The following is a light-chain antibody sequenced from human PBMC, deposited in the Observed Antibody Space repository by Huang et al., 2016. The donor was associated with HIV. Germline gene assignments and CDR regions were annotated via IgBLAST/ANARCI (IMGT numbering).Light chain of an antibody. CDR1: QSVSSN. CDR3: QQYNNWPWT. CDR2: GAS. Sequence: EKVMTQSPATLSVSPGERATLSCRASQSVSSNLAWYQQKPGQAPWLLMYGASTRATGIPARFSGSGSGTEFTLTISSLQSEDFAVYYCQQYNNWPWTFGQGTKVEIK. V-gene: IGKV3-15*01. J-gene: IGKJ1*01.